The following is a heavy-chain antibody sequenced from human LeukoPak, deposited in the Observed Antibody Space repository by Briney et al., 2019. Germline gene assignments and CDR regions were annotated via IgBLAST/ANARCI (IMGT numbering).Heavy chain of an antibody. V-gene: IGHV1-2*02. CDR1: GYTFTGYY. J-gene: IGHJ4*02. CDR3: ARALSRPPLSYFDY. Sequence: ASVKVSCKASGYTFTGYYMHWVRQAPGQGLEWVGWINPNSGGTNYAQKFQGRVTMTRDTSISTAYMELSRLRSDDTAVYYCARALSRPPLSYFDYWGQGTLVTVSS. D-gene: IGHD3-16*02. CDR2: INPNSGGT.